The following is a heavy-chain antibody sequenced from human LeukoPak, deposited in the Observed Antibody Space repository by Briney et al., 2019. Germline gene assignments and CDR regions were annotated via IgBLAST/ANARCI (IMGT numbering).Heavy chain of an antibody. D-gene: IGHD6-13*01. CDR1: GFTSSTYG. CDR2: ISGSGGST. J-gene: IGHJ5*02. V-gene: IGHV3-23*01. CDR3: AKDPLAAADPNWFDP. Sequence: GGSLRLSCAASGFTSSTYGISWVRQAPGKGLEWVSSISGSGGSTYYADSVKGRFTISRDNAKNSLYLQMNSLRAEDTAVHYCAKDPLAAADPNWFDPWGQGTLVTVSS.